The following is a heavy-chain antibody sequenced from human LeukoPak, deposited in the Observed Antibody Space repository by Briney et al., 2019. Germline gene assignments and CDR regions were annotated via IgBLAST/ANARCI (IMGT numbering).Heavy chain of an antibody. CDR3: ARVGYSYGSEYFQH. V-gene: IGHV4-59*01. Sequence: SETLSLTCTVSGDSISSYYWSWIRQPPGKGLEWIGYIYYSGSTNYNPSLKSRVTISVDTSKNQFSLKLSSVTAADTAVYYCARVGYSYGSEYFQHWGQGTLVTVSS. CDR2: IYYSGST. D-gene: IGHD5-18*01. CDR1: GDSISSYY. J-gene: IGHJ1*01.